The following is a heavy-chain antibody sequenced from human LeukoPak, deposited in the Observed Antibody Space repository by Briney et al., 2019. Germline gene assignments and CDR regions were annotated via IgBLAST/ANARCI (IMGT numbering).Heavy chain of an antibody. D-gene: IGHD6-13*01. CDR2: ISGSGGST. CDR3: AKRNAAAGTPTTRH. Sequence: GGSLRLSCAASGFTFSSYAMSWVRQAPGKGLEWVSAISGSGGSTYYADSVKGRFTISRDNSKNTLYPQMNSLRAEDTAVYYCAKRNAAAGTPTTRHWGQGTLVTVSS. CDR1: GFTFSSYA. V-gene: IGHV3-23*01. J-gene: IGHJ1*01.